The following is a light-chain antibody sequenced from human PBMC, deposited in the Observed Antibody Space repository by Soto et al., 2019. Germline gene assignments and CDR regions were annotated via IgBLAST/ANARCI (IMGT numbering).Light chain of an antibody. CDR1: SNYVGLYNY. J-gene: IGLJ1*01. V-gene: IGLV2-14*01. CDR2: DVT. Sequence: QSVLNQPSSVSGAPGQSIAISRPGNSNYVGLYNYVSWYQQHPDKVPKLIIYDVTNRPSGVSDRFSGSKSGNTASLTISGLQADDEADYYCSSFTTSSTYVFGTGTKVTVL. CDR3: SSFTTSSTYV.